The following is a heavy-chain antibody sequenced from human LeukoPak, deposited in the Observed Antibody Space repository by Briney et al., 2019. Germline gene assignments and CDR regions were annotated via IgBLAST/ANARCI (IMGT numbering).Heavy chain of an antibody. Sequence: GGSLRLSCAASGFTFSTYTMNWVRQAPGKGLEWVSSISGSSTYIYYADSVKGRFTTSRDNAKNSLYLQMNSLRAEDTAVYYCARSSYGDYLSYAFDIWCQGTMVTVSS. D-gene: IGHD4-17*01. CDR3: ARSSYGDYLSYAFDI. J-gene: IGHJ3*02. CDR1: GFTFSTYT. CDR2: ISGSSTYI. V-gene: IGHV3-21*01.